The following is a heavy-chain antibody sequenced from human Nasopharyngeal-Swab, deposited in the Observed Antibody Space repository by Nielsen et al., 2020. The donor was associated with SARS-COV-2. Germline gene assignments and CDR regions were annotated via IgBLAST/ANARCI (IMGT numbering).Heavy chain of an antibody. V-gene: IGHV4-39*07. J-gene: IGHJ2*01. CDR3: ARVILTGLGGYFDL. Sequence: SETLSLTCTVSGGSISSSSYYWGWIRQPPGKGLEWIGSIYYSGSTYYNPSLKSRVTISVDTSKNQFSLKLSSVTAADTAVYYCARVILTGLGGYFDLWGRGALVTVPS. CDR1: GGSISSSSYY. D-gene: IGHD2-8*02. CDR2: IYYSGST.